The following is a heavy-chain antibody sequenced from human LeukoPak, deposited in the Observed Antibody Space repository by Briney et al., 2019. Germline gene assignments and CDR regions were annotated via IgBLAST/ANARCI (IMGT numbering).Heavy chain of an antibody. CDR2: IFPGDSDT. D-gene: IGHD5-12*01. J-gene: IGHJ4*02. Sequence: GESLKISCKGSEERFNNYWIGWVRQTPGTGLEWMGTIFPGDSDTRYRPSFRGLVTISVDKSISTAYLQWNSLKASDTAMYYCARGHLYDYSTTSYYFDYWGQGTLVTVSS. V-gene: IGHV5-51*01. CDR3: ARGHLYDYSTTSYYFDY. CDR1: EERFNNYW.